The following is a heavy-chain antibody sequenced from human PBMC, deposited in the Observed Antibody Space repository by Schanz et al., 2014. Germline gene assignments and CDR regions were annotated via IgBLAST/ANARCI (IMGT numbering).Heavy chain of an antibody. CDR3: ARAKRFGDMDV. D-gene: IGHD3-10*01. Sequence: QVQLVQSGAELRKPGTSVKVSCKTSGYTFTDYPINWVRQAPGRRLEWMGWINTASGNTRYSEAFQGRVTLTTDTSTSTAYMELRNLRSDDTAVYYCARAKRFGDMDVWGQGTTVTVSS. V-gene: IGHV1-3*03. CDR2: INTASGNT. J-gene: IGHJ6*02. CDR1: GYTFTDYP.